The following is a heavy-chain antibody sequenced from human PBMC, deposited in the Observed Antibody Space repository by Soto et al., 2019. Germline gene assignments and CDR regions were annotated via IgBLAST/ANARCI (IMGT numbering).Heavy chain of an antibody. V-gene: IGHV3-48*03. Sequence: PGGSLRLSCAASGFNFSSYEMNWVRQAPGKGLEWVSYISSSGSTIYYADSVKGRFTISRDNAKNSLYLQMNSLRAEDTAVYYCARADIPGAFDIWGQGTLVTVSS. J-gene: IGHJ3*02. CDR2: ISSSGSTI. CDR1: GFNFSSYE. CDR3: ARADIPGAFDI.